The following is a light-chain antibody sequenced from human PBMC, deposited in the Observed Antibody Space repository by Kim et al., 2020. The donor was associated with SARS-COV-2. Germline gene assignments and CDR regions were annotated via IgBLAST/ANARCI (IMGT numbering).Light chain of an antibody. J-gene: IGLJ2*01. Sequence: GQKDTISCSGSSSNIGNNYVSWYQQLPGTAPKLLIYDNNKRPSGIPDRFSGSKSGTSATLGITGLQTGDEADYYCGTWDSSLSAVVFGGGTKLTVL. CDR1: SSNIGNNY. CDR2: DNN. CDR3: GTWDSSLSAVV. V-gene: IGLV1-51*01.